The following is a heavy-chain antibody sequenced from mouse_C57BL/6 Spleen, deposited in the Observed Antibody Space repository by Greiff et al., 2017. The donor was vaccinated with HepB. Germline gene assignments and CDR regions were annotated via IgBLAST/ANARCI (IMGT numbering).Heavy chain of an antibody. J-gene: IGHJ4*01. CDR1: GYTFTDYY. CDR3: ARRVDYDVDYAMDY. D-gene: IGHD2-4*01. CDR2: INPNNGGT. Sequence: EVQLQQSGPELVKPGASVKISCKASGYTFTDYYMNWVKQSHGKSLEWIGDINPNNGGTSYNQKFKGKATLTVDKSSSTAYMELRSLTSEDSAVYYCARRVDYDVDYAMDYWGQGTSVTVSS. V-gene: IGHV1-26*01.